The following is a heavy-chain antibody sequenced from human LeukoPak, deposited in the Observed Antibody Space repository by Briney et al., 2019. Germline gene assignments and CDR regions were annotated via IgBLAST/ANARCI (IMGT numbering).Heavy chain of an antibody. J-gene: IGHJ4*02. V-gene: IGHV3-7*01. CDR1: GLTFSTYW. CDR3: ATSSSGWYGDY. Sequence: GGSLRLSCAASGLTFSTYWMSWVRQAPGKGLEWVANIKQDGSEKYYVDSVKGRFTISRDNAKNSLYLQMNSLRAEDTAVYYCATSSSGWYGDYWGQGSLVTVS. CDR2: IKQDGSEK. D-gene: IGHD6-19*01.